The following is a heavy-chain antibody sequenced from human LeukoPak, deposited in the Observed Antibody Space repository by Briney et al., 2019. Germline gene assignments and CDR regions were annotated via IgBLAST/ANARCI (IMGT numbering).Heavy chain of an antibody. V-gene: IGHV3-64*01. D-gene: IGHD3/OR15-3a*01. CDR1: GLTFSSHP. Sequence: GGSLRLSCEASGLTFSSHPMHWVRQAPGKGLEYVSTISSNGLITYYANSVKGRFTISRDNSKNTLYLQMGSLRAEDMAVYYCARVRGRYFDYWGQGVLVAVSS. CDR2: ISSNGLIT. J-gene: IGHJ4*02. CDR3: ARVRGRYFDY.